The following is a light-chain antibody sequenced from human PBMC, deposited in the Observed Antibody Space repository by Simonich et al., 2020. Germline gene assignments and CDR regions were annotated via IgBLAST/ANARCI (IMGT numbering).Light chain of an antibody. V-gene: IGKV1-33*01. CDR1: QAISNY. Sequence: DIQMPQSPSSLSASVVDRVTITCQESQAISNYLTWYQQKPGKAPKLLIYDASNLETGVPSRFSGSGSGTDFTFTISSLQPEDIATYYCQQYDNLPLTFGGGTKVEIK. CDR3: QQYDNLPLT. CDR2: DAS. J-gene: IGKJ4*01.